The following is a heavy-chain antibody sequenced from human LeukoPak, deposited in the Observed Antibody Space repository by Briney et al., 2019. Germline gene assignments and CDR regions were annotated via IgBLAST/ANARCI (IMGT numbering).Heavy chain of an antibody. J-gene: IGHJ5*02. Sequence: GASVKVSCKASGYTFTGYYMHWVRQAPGQGLEWMGWTNPNSGGTNYAQKFQGRVTMTRDTSISTAYMELSRLRSDDTAVYYCARGEACSSTSCYYWFDPWGQGTLVTVSS. CDR3: ARGEACSSTSCYYWFDP. CDR1: GYTFTGYY. V-gene: IGHV1-2*02. D-gene: IGHD2-2*01. CDR2: TNPNSGGT.